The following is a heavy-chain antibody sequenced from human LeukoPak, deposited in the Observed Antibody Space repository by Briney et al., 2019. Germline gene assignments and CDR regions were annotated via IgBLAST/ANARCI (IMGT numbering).Heavy chain of an antibody. V-gene: IGHV3-53*01. CDR2: IYSGGST. CDR3: ARDSHSSSWYPPFDY. CDR1: GFTVSSNY. J-gene: IGHJ4*02. D-gene: IGHD6-13*01. Sequence: GGSLRLSCEASGFTVSSNYMSWVRQAPGKGLEWVSIIYSGGSTYYADSVKGRFTISRDNSKNTLYLQMNSLRAEDTAVYYCARDSHSSSWYPPFDYWGQGTLVTVSS.